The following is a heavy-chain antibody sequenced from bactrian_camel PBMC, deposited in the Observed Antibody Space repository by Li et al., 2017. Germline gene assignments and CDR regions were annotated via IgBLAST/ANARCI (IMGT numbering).Heavy chain of an antibody. CDR1: GFTFSVSY. J-gene: IGHJ4*01. CDR3: AANRGYCRVQYIYTF. CDR2: IHSDGSNT. D-gene: IGHD2*01. Sequence: QVQLVESGGGLVQPGGSLRLSCAASGFTFSVSYMSWVRQGPGKGLQWVSTIHSDGSNTYYADSVKGRFTISRDNAKNTLYLQMNDLKPEDTSMYVCAANRGYCRVQYIYTFWGRGTQVTVS. V-gene: IGHV3-2*01.